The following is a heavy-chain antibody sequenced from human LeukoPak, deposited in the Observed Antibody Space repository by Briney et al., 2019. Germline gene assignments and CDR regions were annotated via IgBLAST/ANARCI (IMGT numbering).Heavy chain of an antibody. CDR1: GGTFSSYA. CDR3: ARAQDIVVVPAAMRPYDAFDI. CDR2: IIPIFGTA. D-gene: IGHD2-2*01. J-gene: IGHJ3*02. Sequence: SVKVSCKASGGTFSSYAISWVRQAPGQGLEWMGGIIPIFGTANYAQKFQGRVTITTDESTSTAYMELSSLRSEDTAVYYCARAQDIVVVPAAMRPYDAFDIWGQGTMVTVSS. V-gene: IGHV1-69*05.